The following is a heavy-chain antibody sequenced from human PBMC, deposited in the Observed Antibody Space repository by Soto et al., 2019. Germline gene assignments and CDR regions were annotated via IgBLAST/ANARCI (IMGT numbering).Heavy chain of an antibody. CDR1: GGSITNYY. CDR3: ARHNYGSGSTYFDY. V-gene: IGHV4-59*08. J-gene: IGHJ4*02. CDR2: IYYSGST. D-gene: IGHD3-10*01. Sequence: SETLSLTCTFSGGSITNYYWSWIRQPPGKGPEWIGYIYYSGSTNYNPSLKSRVTISVDTSKNQFSLKLNSMTAADTAVYYCARHNYGSGSTYFDYWGQGTLVTVSS.